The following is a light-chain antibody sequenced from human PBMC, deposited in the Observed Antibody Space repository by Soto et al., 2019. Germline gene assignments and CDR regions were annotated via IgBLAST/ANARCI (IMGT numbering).Light chain of an antibody. J-gene: IGKJ2*01. Sequence: DIQMTQSPSSLSASVGDRVTITSRASQGIGKYLAWFQQRPGQAPKSLIYATSTLQTGGPSRFSGSVSGTDFTLTISSLQPEDVATYYCLQYYTYPQTFGQGPKLEIK. CDR3: LQYYTYPQT. CDR2: ATS. CDR1: QGIGKY. V-gene: IGKV1-16*01.